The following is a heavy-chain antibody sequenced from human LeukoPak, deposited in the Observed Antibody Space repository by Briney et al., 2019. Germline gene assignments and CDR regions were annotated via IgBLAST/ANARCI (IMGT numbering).Heavy chain of an antibody. CDR2: ISAYNGDT. Sequence: ASVKVSCKASGYRFNSYGINWVRQAPGQGLEWMGRISAYNGDTKYTQKFQGRVTMTTDTSTTTAYMELRSLRPDDTAVYYCARGDQLANYCFYGMDVWGQGTTVTVSS. CDR1: GYRFNSYG. J-gene: IGHJ6*02. D-gene: IGHD6-13*01. V-gene: IGHV1-18*01. CDR3: ARGDQLANYCFYGMDV.